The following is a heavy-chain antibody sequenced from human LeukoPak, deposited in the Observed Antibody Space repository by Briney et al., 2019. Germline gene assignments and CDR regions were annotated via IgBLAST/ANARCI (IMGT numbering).Heavy chain of an antibody. D-gene: IGHD3-3*01. J-gene: IGHJ5*02. CDR3: ARDPTIPPFGVALTQPSWFDP. V-gene: IGHV3-23*01. Sequence: PGGSLRLSCAASGFPFSRFAMTWVRQAPGKGLEWVSAISGSSESTNYADSVKGRFTISRDNSKNTLYLQMNNLGAEDTAVYYCARDPTIPPFGVALTQPSWFDPWGQGTLVTVSS. CDR2: ISGSSEST. CDR1: GFPFSRFA.